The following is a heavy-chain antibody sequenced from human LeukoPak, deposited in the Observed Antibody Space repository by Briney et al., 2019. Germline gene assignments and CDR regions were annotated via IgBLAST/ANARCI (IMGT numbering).Heavy chain of an antibody. D-gene: IGHD5-12*01. J-gene: IGHJ4*02. V-gene: IGHV3-74*01. Sequence: PGGSLRLSCAASGFTFSGYWMHWVRQAQGKGLVWVSRIKSDGSYTAYADSVKGRFTISRDNAKNTLYLQMNSLRAEDTAVYYCARDVTNIVATDYWGQGTLVTVSS. CDR3: ARDVTNIVATDY. CDR2: IKSDGSYT. CDR1: GFTFSGYW.